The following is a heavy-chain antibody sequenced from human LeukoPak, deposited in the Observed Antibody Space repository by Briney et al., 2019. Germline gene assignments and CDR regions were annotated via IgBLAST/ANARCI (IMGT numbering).Heavy chain of an antibody. V-gene: IGHV3-7*01. CDR2: IKQDGSEV. Sequence: GGSLRLSCAASGFTFTNSWMSWVRQAPGKGLEWVANIKQDGSEVYYVDSVEGRFTVSRDNAKNSLSLQMNSLRGEDTAVYYCVRSLGSSSSDFWGQGTLVTVSP. CDR3: VRSLGSSSSDF. CDR1: GFTFTNSW. J-gene: IGHJ4*02. D-gene: IGHD6-6*01.